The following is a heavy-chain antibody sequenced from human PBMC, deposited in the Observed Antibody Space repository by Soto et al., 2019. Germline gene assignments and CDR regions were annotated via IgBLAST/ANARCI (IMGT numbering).Heavy chain of an antibody. J-gene: IGHJ6*02. V-gene: IGHV3-9*01. Sequence: EVQLVESGGGLVQPGRSLRLSCAASGFTFHDYAMHWVRQAPGKGLEWVSGISWNSGNIAYADSLKGRFTISRDNAKNSLYLQMNSLRPEDTALYYCATLGAIDNGGMDVWGQGTKVTVSS. CDR1: GFTFHDYA. CDR3: ATLGAIDNGGMDV. CDR2: ISWNSGNI. D-gene: IGHD1-20*01.